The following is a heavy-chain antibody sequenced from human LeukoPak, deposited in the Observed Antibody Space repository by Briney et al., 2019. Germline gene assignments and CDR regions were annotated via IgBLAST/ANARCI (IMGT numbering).Heavy chain of an antibody. CDR1: GFTFSSYW. Sequence: PGGSLRLYCAAYGFTFSSYWLSWVRQAPGKGLEWVANIKQDGSEKYYVDSVKGRFTISRDNAKNSLYLQMNSLRAEDTAVYYCARDSSIFGVFWGQGTLVTVSS. D-gene: IGHD3-3*01. CDR3: ARDSSIFGVF. V-gene: IGHV3-7*01. CDR2: IKQDGSEK. J-gene: IGHJ4*02.